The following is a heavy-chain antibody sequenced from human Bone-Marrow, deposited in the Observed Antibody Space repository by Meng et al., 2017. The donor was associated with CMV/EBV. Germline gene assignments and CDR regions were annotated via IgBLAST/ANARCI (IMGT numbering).Heavy chain of an antibody. CDR2: IYSGGST. CDR3: ARSALPWGPGSDWYFDL. Sequence: GESLKISCAASGFTVSSNYMSWVRQAPGKGLEWVSVIYSGGSTYYADSVKGRFTISRDNSKNTLYLQMNSLRAEDTAVDYCARSALPWGPGSDWYFDLWGRGTLVTVSS. D-gene: IGHD7-27*01. V-gene: IGHV3-66*02. J-gene: IGHJ2*01. CDR1: GFTVSSNY.